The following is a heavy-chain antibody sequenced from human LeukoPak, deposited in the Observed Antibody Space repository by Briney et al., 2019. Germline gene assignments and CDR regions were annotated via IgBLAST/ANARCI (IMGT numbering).Heavy chain of an antibody. CDR3: ASPATVTTHY. CDR2: ISSSSSTI. D-gene: IGHD4-17*01. V-gene: IGHV3-48*04. CDR1: GFTFSSYS. Sequence: QTGGSLRLSCAASGFTFSSYSMNWVRQAPGKGLEWVSYISSSSSTIYYADSVKGRFTISRDNAKNSLYLQMNSLRAEDTAVYYCASPATVTTHYWGQGTLVTVSS. J-gene: IGHJ4*02.